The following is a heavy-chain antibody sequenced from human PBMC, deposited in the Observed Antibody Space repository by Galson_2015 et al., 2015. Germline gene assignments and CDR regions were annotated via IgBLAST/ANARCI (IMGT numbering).Heavy chain of an antibody. V-gene: IGHV3-74*01. CDR1: GFTFSSYW. D-gene: IGHD6-19*01. CDR2: INSDGSST. CDR3: ARVKSEGWSSASGPRGWFDP. Sequence: SLRLSCAASGFTFSSYWMHWVRQAPGKGLVWVSRINSDGSSTSYADSVKGRFTISRDNAKNTLYLQMNSLRAEDTAVYYCARVKSEGWSSASGPRGWFDPWGQGTLVTVSS. J-gene: IGHJ5*02.